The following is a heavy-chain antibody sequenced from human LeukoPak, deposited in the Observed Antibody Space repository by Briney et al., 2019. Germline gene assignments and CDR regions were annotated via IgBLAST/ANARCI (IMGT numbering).Heavy chain of an antibody. CDR1: GFTFDDYA. Sequence: GWSLRLSCAASGFTFDDYAMHWVRHAPGKGLEWVSGISWNSGSIGYADSVKGRFTISRDNAKNSLYLQMNSLRAEDTASYYCAKDMGRYSGYDLSVDYWGQGTLVTVSS. CDR3: AKDMGRYSGYDLSVDY. J-gene: IGHJ4*02. CDR2: ISWNSGSI. V-gene: IGHV3-9*01. D-gene: IGHD5-12*01.